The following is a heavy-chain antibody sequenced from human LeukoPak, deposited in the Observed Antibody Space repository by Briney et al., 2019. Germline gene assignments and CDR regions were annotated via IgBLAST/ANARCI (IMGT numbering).Heavy chain of an antibody. CDR1: GFTFDDYG. Sequence: GGSLRLSCAASGFTFDDYGMSWVRQAPGKGLEWVSGINWNGGSTGYADSVKGRFTISRDNAKNSLYLQMNSLRAEDTALYYCTRDSSVSPPSRGWFDPWGQGTLVTVSS. CDR3: TRDSSVSPPSRGWFDP. D-gene: IGHD3-22*01. CDR2: INWNGGST. J-gene: IGHJ5*02. V-gene: IGHV3-20*04.